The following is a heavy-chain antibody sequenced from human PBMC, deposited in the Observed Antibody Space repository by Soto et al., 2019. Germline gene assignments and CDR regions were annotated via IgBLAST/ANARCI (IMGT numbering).Heavy chain of an antibody. V-gene: IGHV3-74*01. CDR3: TRVIAGGNGQFDY. J-gene: IGHJ4*02. Sequence: VGSLRLSCAASGFTLGNYWMHWVRQSPGKGLMWVARIKSDGSSSSYANSVKGRFTISRDNAKNTLYLQMNSLGAEDSAVYYCTRVIAGGNGQFDYWGQGTLLTVSS. D-gene: IGHD1-26*01. CDR2: IKSDGSSS. CDR1: GFTLGNYW.